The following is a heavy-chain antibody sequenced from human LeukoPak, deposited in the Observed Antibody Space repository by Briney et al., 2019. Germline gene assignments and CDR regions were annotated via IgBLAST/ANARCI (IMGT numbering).Heavy chain of an antibody. CDR2: ISSSSSYI. D-gene: IGHD3-16*01. V-gene: IGHV3-21*04. J-gene: IGHJ4*02. CDR1: GFTFSSYS. Sequence: PGGSLRLSCAASGFTFSSYSMNWVRQAPGKGLEWVSSISSSSSYIYYADSVKGRFTISRDNAKNSLYLQMNSLRAEDTAVYYCARGRPPVWGSYTDYWGQGTLVTVSS. CDR3: ARGRPPVWGSYTDY.